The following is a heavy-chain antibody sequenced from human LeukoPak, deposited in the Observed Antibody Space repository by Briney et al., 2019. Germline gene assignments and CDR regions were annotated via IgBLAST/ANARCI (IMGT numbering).Heavy chain of an antibody. CDR2: INHSGTT. CDR1: GGSFSDYY. V-gene: IGHV4-34*01. Sequence: SETLSLTCVVYGGSFSDYYWTWVRQPPGKGLEWIGEINHSGTTMYNPSLKSRVTISIHTSNNQFSLKLSSVTAADTAVYYCARHVPVYDSSGYPLYFDYWGQGTLVTVSS. J-gene: IGHJ4*02. D-gene: IGHD3-22*01. CDR3: ARHVPVYDSSGYPLYFDY.